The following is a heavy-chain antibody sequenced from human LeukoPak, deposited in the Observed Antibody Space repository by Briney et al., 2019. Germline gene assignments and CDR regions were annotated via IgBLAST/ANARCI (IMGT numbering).Heavy chain of an antibody. D-gene: IGHD6-19*01. CDR3: ASGGWYSVY. J-gene: IGHJ4*02. CDR2: IKDDGSEK. Sequence: PGGSLRLSCAASGFTFSTYWMSWARQARGKVREGVAKIKDDGSEKYYVDSVKGRFTISTDNAKTSLYLQMDYLRAEDTAVYFCASGGWYSVYWGQGTLVTVSS. V-gene: IGHV3-7*01. CDR1: GFTFSTYW.